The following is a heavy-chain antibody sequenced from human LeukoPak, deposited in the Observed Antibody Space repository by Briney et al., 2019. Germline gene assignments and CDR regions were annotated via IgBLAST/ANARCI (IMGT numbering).Heavy chain of an antibody. CDR3: ATPYYDSSGYYYY. V-gene: IGHV5-51*01. D-gene: IGHD3-22*01. Sequence: GESLKISCKGSGYSFTSYWIGWLRQMPGKGLEWMGIIYPGDSDTRYSPSFQGQVTISADKSISTAYLQWSSLKASDTAMYYCATPYYDSSGYYYYWGQGTLVTVSS. CDR1: GYSFTSYW. CDR2: IYPGDSDT. J-gene: IGHJ4*02.